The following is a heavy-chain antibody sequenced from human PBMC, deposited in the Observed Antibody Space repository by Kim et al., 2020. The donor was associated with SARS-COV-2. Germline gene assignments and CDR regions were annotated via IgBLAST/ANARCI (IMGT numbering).Heavy chain of an antibody. V-gene: IGHV4-39*01. J-gene: IGHJ4*01. D-gene: IGHD5-12*01. CDR2: IDFSEKT. CDR3: ARSRDGYNFGVFYY. Sequence: SETLSLTCSVSGGSIGSFNYYWAWIRQSPGKGLEWIGSIDFSEKTYHNPSLKSRVTISAETSTNQFSLRLSSVTAADTGVYYCARSRDGYNFGVFYYWG. CDR1: GGSIGSFNYY.